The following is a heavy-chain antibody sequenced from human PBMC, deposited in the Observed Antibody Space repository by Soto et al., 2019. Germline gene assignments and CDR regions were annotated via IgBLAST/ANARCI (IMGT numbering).Heavy chain of an antibody. CDR2: IYDSESA. J-gene: IGHJ4*02. CDR1: GESISSGGYY. V-gene: IGHV4-31*03. CDR3: ARAFSSSSAADS. Sequence: QVQLQESGPGLVKPSQTLSLTCNVSGESISSGGYYWSWIRHHPGKGLEWIGYIYDSESAYYNPSLKSRVTISMDTSKTHFAMRLSSVTAADTAVYYCARAFSSSSAADSWGQGTLVTVSS. D-gene: IGHD6-6*01.